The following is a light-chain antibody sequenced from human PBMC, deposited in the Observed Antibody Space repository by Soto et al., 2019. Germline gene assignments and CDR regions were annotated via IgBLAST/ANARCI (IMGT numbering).Light chain of an antibody. J-gene: IGLJ1*01. CDR2: EVS. CDR3: FSYTSSGTYV. V-gene: IGLV2-14*01. CDR1: NSDVGNYKY. Sequence: QSALTQPASVSGSPGQSITISGTGTNSDVGNYKYVSWYQQHPGKAPKLMIYEVSNRPSGVSNRFSGSKSGNTASLTISGLQAEDETDYYCFSYTSSGTYVFGTGTKVTVL.